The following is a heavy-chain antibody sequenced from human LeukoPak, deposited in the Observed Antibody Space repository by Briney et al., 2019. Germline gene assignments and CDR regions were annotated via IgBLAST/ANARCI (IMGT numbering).Heavy chain of an antibody. J-gene: IGHJ3*02. CDR3: AKDGGVPFVMTTVTTYAFDI. CDR2: IWYDGSNK. V-gene: IGHV3-33*06. Sequence: GGSLRLSCAASGFTFSSYGMHWVRQAPGKGLEWVAVIWYDGSNKYYADSVKGRFTISRDNSKNTLYLQMNSLRAEDTAVYYCAKDGGVPFVMTTVTTYAFDIWGQGTMVTVSS. CDR1: GFTFSSYG. D-gene: IGHD4-17*01.